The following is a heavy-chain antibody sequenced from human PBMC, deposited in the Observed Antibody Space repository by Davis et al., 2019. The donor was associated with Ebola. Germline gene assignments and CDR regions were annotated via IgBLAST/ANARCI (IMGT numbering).Heavy chain of an antibody. Sequence: MPSETLSLTCTVSGGSVSSGSYYWSWIRQPPGKGLEWIGYIYYSGSSNYNPSLKRRVTISVYTSENQFSLKLSTVTAADAAVYYCERQTGYSGYDLGYWGQGTLVTVSS. J-gene: IGHJ4*02. CDR2: IYYSGSS. V-gene: IGHV4-61*01. CDR3: ERQTGYSGYDLGY. D-gene: IGHD5-12*01. CDR1: GGSVSSGSYY.